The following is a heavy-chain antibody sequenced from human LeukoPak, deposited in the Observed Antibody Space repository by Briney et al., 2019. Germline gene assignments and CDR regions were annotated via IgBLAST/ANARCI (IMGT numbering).Heavy chain of an antibody. CDR1: GGTFSSYA. D-gene: IGHD1-7*01. CDR3: ARNPGWNYPARGDV. CDR2: IIPIFGTA. Sequence: SVKVSCKASGGTFSSYAISWVRQAPGQGLEWMGGIIPIFGTANYAQKLQGRVTMTTDTSTSTAYMEPRSLRSDDTAVYYCARNPGWNYPARGDVWGQGTTVTVSS. J-gene: IGHJ6*02. V-gene: IGHV1-69*05.